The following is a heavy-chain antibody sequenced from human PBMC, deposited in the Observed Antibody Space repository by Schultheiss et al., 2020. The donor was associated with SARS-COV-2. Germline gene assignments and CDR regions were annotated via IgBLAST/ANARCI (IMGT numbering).Heavy chain of an antibody. Sequence: GGSLRLSCAASGFTFNFYAMSGVRQAPGKGLEWVAGISGSGVGTFYGDSVRGRFTSPRDNSNNILFLQMNSLRAEYTAFYHCAKGKGQQMALDMWGQGTLVTVSS. CDR3: AKGKGQQMALDM. CDR2: ISGSGVGT. D-gene: IGHD6-13*01. CDR1: GFTFNFYA. V-gene: IGHV3-23*02. J-gene: IGHJ3*02.